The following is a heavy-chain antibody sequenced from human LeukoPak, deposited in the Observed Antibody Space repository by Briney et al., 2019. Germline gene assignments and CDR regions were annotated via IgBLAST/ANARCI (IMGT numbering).Heavy chain of an antibody. J-gene: IGHJ4*02. D-gene: IGHD3-9*01. CDR2: IRYDGSNK. V-gene: IGHV3-30*02. CDR1: GFTFSSYG. CDR3: ARDPSTYYDILTGYRMEGKAYYFDY. Sequence: GGSLRLSCAASGFTFSSYGMHWVRQAPGKGLEWVAFIRYDGSNKYNADSVKGRFTISRDNSKNTLYLQMNSLRAEDTAVYYCARDPSTYYDILTGYRMEGKAYYFDYWGQGTLVTVSS.